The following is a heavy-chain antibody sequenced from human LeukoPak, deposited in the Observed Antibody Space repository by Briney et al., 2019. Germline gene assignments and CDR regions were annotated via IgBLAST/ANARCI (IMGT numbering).Heavy chain of an antibody. D-gene: IGHD3-10*01. J-gene: IGHJ4*02. V-gene: IGHV3-30*12. CDR3: ARVEALYNSGSVWAY. Sequence: PGGSLRLSCAASGFTFSSYGMHWVRQAPGKGLEWVAVISYDETNKYYEDSVKGRFTISRDSSKNTLYLQMKSLRAEDTAVYYCARVEALYNSGSVWAYWGQGTLVTVSS. CDR1: GFTFSSYG. CDR2: ISYDETNK.